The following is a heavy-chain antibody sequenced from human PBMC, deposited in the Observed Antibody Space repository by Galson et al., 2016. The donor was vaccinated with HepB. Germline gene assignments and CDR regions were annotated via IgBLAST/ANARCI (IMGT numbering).Heavy chain of an antibody. J-gene: IGHJ4*02. Sequence: SLRLSCAASGFTFSSYDMSWVRQAPGKGLEWVSSSGSGGPTYYADSVKGRFTTSRDNSKNTLFLQMHSLRADDTAVYYCAKSVLEYDILTGYYRRGADYWGQGTLVTVSS. CDR3: AKSVLEYDILTGYYRRGADY. CDR2: SGSGGPT. D-gene: IGHD3-9*01. CDR1: GFTFSSYD. V-gene: IGHV3-23*01.